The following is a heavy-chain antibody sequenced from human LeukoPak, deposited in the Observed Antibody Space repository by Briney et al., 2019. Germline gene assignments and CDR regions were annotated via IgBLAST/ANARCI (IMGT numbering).Heavy chain of an antibody. V-gene: IGHV7-4-1*02. J-gene: IGHJ4*02. CDR3: ARGPTGIAADIDY. D-gene: IGHD6-13*01. CDR1: GYTFTSYA. CDR2: INTNTGNP. Sequence: GASVKVSCKASGYTFTSYAMSWVRQAPGQGLEWMGWINTNTGNPTYAQGFTGRFVFSLDTSVSTAYLQISSLKAEDTAVYYCARGPTGIAADIDYWAREPWSPSPQ.